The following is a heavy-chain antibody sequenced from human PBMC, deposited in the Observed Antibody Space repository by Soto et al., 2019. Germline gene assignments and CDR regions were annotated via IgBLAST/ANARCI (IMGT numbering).Heavy chain of an antibody. CDR2: INPNSGGT. D-gene: IGHD3-22*01. V-gene: IGHV1-2*02. J-gene: IGHJ3*02. CDR3: ARDLSYYYDSSGKRMALDAFDI. CDR1: GYTFTGYY. Sequence: ASVKVSCKASGYTFTGYYMHWVRQAPGQGLEWMGWINPNSGGTNYAQKFQGRVTMTRDTSISTAYMELSRLRSDDTAVYYCARDLSYYYDSSGKRMALDAFDIWGQGSMVTVSS.